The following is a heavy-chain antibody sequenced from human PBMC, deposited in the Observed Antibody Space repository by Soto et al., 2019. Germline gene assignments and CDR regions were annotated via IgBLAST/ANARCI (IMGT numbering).Heavy chain of an antibody. J-gene: IGHJ6*02. CDR2: IIPIFGTA. Sequence: QVQLVQSGAEVKKPGSSVKVSCKASGGTFSSYAISWVRQAPGQGLDWMVGIIPIFGTAKYAQKFQGRVTITADESTSTAYMELSSLRFEDTAVYYCARAVLCSITSCYTGYYYYGMDVWGQGTTVTVSS. V-gene: IGHV1-69*01. CDR3: ARAVLCSITSCYTGYYYYGMDV. D-gene: IGHD2-2*02. CDR1: GGTFSSYA.